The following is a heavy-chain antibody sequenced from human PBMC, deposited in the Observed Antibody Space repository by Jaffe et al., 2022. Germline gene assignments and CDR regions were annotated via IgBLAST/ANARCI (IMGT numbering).Heavy chain of an antibody. CDR2: IYPGDSDT. J-gene: IGHJ3*02. D-gene: IGHD3-22*01. Sequence: EVQLVQSGAEVKKPGESLKISCKGSGYSFTNYWIGWVRQMPGKGLEWMGIIYPGDSDTRYSPSFQGQVTISADKSISTAYLQWRSLKASDTAMYYCVRGSGYYYDTRGYPKIHDAFDIWGQGTMVTVSS. CDR3: VRGSGYYYDTRGYPKIHDAFDI. CDR1: GYSFTNYW. V-gene: IGHV5-51*03.